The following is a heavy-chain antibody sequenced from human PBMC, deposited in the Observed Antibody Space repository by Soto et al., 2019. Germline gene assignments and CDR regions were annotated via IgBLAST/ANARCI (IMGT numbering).Heavy chain of an antibody. V-gene: IGHV4-34*01. Sequence: SETLSLTCAVYCGSFSGYYWSWIRHPPGKGLEWIGEINHSGSTNYNPSLKSRVTISVDTSKNQFSLKLSSVTAADTAVYYCARGSRSSSWHLDYWGQGTLVTVSS. J-gene: IGHJ4*02. CDR1: CGSFSGYY. CDR3: ARGSRSSSWHLDY. D-gene: IGHD6-13*01. CDR2: INHSGST.